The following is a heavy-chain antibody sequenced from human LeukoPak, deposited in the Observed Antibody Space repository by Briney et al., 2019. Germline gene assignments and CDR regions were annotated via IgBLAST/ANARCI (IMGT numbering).Heavy chain of an antibody. CDR3: ATDMVGYCGGEGCYSEAH. Sequence: ASVKVSCKASGYTFTSYGISWVRQAPGQGLEWMGWISAYNGNTNYAQKLQGRVTMTTDTSTSTAYTELNSLRSDDTAVYYCATDMVGYCGGEGCYSEAHWGQGTLVTVSS. CDR1: GYTFTSYG. D-gene: IGHD2-15*01. V-gene: IGHV1-18*01. J-gene: IGHJ4*02. CDR2: ISAYNGNT.